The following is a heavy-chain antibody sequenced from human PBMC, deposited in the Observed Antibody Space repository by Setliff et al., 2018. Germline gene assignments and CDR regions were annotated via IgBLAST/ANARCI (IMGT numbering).Heavy chain of an antibody. D-gene: IGHD2-2*01. J-gene: IGHJ4*02. V-gene: IGHV3-7*01. CDR2: IKQDGSEK. CDR3: ARVLSRDAH. Sequence: GSLRLSCAASGFTFSTYWMSWVRQAPGKGLEWVANIKQDGSEKYYVDSVEGRFTISRGNAKNSLYLQMNSLTAEDTAVFYCARVLSRDAHWGRGTLVTVSS. CDR1: GFTFSTYW.